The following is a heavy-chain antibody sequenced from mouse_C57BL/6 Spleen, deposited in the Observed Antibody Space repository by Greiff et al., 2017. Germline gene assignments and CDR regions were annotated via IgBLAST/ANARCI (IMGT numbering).Heavy chain of an antibody. CDR1: GYTFTSYW. Sequence: QVHVKQPGAELVMPGASVKLSCKASGYTFTSYWMHWVKQRPGQGLEWIGEIDPSDSYTNYNQKFKGKSTLTVDKSSSTAYMQLSSLTSEDSAVYYCARRAYYSNSYYFDYWGQGTTLTVSS. CDR2: IDPSDSYT. CDR3: ARRAYYSNSYYFDY. V-gene: IGHV1-69*01. D-gene: IGHD2-5*01. J-gene: IGHJ2*01.